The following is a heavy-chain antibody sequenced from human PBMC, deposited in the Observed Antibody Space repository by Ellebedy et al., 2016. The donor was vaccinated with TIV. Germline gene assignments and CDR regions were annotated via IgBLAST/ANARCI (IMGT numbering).Heavy chain of an antibody. CDR3: AKSNWHSFEA. CDR1: GGGISSDTW. CDR2: AHYGGYT. J-gene: IGHJ5*02. Sequence: MPSETLSLTCTVSGGGISSDTWWSLVRQPPGRGLEWIGEAHYGGYTNYNPSLKSRVTISLDKSKDQFSLKLTSVTAADTAIYYCAKSNWHSFEAWGQGALVTVSS. D-gene: IGHD3-9*01. V-gene: IGHV4-4*02.